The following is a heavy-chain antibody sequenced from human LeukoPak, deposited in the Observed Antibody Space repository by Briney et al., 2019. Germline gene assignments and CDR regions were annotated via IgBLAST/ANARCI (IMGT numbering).Heavy chain of an antibody. CDR2: IYHSGST. D-gene: IGHD6-13*01. J-gene: IGHJ6*03. V-gene: IGHV4-38-2*01. CDR1: GYSISSTYY. CDR3: ASSRGYSSSLWYYYMDV. Sequence: SETLSLTCAVSGYSISSTYYWGWIRQPPGKGLEWIGSIYHSGSTYYNPSLKSRVTISVDTSKNQFSLKVRSVTAADTGVYYCASSRGYSSSLWYYYMDVWGKGTTVTVSS.